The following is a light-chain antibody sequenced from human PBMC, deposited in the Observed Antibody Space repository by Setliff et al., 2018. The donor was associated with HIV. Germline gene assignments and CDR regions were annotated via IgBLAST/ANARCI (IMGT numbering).Light chain of an antibody. CDR1: SSDVGGYNY. CDR3: SSYTSSSPPYV. CDR2: DVS. Sequence: QSALTQPASVSGSPGQSITISCTGTSSDVGGYNYVSWYQLHPGKAPKLMISDVSKRPSGVSNRSSGSKSGNTASLTISGLQAEDEADYYCSSYTSSSPPYVFGTGSQGHRP. J-gene: IGLJ1*01. V-gene: IGLV2-14*03.